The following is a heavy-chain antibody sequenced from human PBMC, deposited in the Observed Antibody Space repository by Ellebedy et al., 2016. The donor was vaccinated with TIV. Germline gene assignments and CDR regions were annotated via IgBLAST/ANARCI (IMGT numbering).Heavy chain of an antibody. Sequence: AASVKVSCKVSGYTLTELSMHWVRQAPGKGLEWMGGFDPEDGETIYAQKFQGRVTMTEDTSTDTAYMELSSLRSEDTAVYYCAMGYSGSYRNFDYWGQGTLVTVSS. CDR3: AMGYSGSYRNFDY. J-gene: IGHJ4*02. CDR2: FDPEDGET. CDR1: GYTLTELS. V-gene: IGHV1-24*01. D-gene: IGHD1-26*01.